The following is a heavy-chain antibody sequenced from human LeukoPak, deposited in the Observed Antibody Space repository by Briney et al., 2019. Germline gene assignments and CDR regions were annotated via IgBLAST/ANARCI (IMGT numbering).Heavy chain of an antibody. CDR3: AKNTEYCSGGSCYSGY. V-gene: IGHV3-7*03. Sequence: PGGSLRLSCAASGFTFSSYWMSWVRQAPGKGLEWVANIKQDGSEKYYVDSVKGRFTISRDNAKNSLYLQMNSLRAEDTAVYYCAKNTEYCSGGSCYSGYWGQGTLVTVSS. J-gene: IGHJ4*02. CDR2: IKQDGSEK. D-gene: IGHD2-15*01. CDR1: GFTFSSYW.